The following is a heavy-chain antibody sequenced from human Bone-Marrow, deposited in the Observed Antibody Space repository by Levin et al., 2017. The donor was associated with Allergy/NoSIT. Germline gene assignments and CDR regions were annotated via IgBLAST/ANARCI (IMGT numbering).Heavy chain of an antibody. CDR1: DFSVSNNY. V-gene: IGHV3-53*01. Sequence: GGSLRLSCAASDFSVSNNYMNWVRQAPGQGLEWVSVIYSGGSTFYADFAKGRFTISRDISTNTVYLQVRDLRVEDTAVYYCASLHTPSHSWGQGTRVTVSS. CDR2: IYSGGST. J-gene: IGHJ4*02. CDR3: ASLHTPSHS.